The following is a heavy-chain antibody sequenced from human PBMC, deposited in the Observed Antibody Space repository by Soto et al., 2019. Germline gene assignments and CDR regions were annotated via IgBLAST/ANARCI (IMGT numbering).Heavy chain of an antibody. J-gene: IGHJ4*02. CDR3: ARGGHCSGGNCYPFDY. CDR1: GFTFSDHY. CDR2: SRKKANSYTT. D-gene: IGHD2-15*01. V-gene: IGHV3-72*01. Sequence: EVQLVESGGGLVQPGGSLRLSCAASGFTFSDHYMDWVRQAPGKGLEWVGRSRKKANSYTTEYAASVKGRFTISRDDSKNSLYLQMNSLKTEDTAVYYCARGGHCSGGNCYPFDYWGQGTLVTVSS.